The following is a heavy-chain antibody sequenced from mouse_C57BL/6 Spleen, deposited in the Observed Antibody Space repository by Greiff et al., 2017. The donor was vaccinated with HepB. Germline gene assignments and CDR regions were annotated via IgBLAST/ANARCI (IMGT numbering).Heavy chain of an antibody. CDR2: ISSGSSTI. Sequence: EVNVVESGGGLVKPGGSLKLSCAASGFTFSDYGMHWVRQAPEKGLEWVAYISSGSSTIYYADTVKGRFTISRDNAKNTLFLQMTSLRSEDTAMYYCARPDGYGGAMDYWGQGTSVTVSS. V-gene: IGHV5-17*01. D-gene: IGHD2-3*01. CDR3: ARPDGYGGAMDY. J-gene: IGHJ4*01. CDR1: GFTFSDYG.